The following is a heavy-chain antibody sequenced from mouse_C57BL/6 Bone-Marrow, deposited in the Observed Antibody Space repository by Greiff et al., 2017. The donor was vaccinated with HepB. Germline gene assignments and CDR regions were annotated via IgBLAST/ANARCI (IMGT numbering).Heavy chain of an antibody. V-gene: IGHV5-12*01. CDR2: ISNGGGST. CDR3: ARQGHYYGSSDFDY. CDR1: GFTFSDYY. Sequence: EVQLVESGGGLVQPGGSLKLSCAASGFTFSDYYMYWVRQTPEKRLEWVAYISNGGGSTYYPDTVKGRFTISRDNAKNTLYLQMSRLKSEDTAMYYCARQGHYYGSSDFDYWGQGTTLTVSS. D-gene: IGHD1-1*01. J-gene: IGHJ2*01.